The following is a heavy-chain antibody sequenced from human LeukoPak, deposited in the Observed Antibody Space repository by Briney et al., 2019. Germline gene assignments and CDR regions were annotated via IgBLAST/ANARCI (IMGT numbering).Heavy chain of an antibody. D-gene: IGHD3-22*01. Sequence: SETLSLTCTVSGYSISSGSYWGWIRQPPGKGLEWVGSIYHSGSTYHNPSLKSRVTISVDTSKNQFSLKLSSVTAADTAVYYCARDQSGDYHSSGYENWGQGTLVTVSS. V-gene: IGHV4-38-2*02. CDR3: ARDQSGDYHSSGYEN. CDR2: IYHSGST. J-gene: IGHJ4*02. CDR1: GYSISSGSY.